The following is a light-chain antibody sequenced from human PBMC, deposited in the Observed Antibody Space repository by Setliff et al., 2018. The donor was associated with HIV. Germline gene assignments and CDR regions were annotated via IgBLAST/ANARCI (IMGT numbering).Light chain of an antibody. Sequence: QSALTQPASVSGSPGQSITISCTGTSSDIGTYNLVSWYQQHPGKAPKLLIYAVTKRPSGVSARFSASKSGNTASLTISGLQDEDEADYYCNSYTSRSTFIFGGGTKVTVL. V-gene: IGLV2-14*02. CDR2: AVT. J-gene: IGLJ2*01. CDR1: SSDIGTYNL. CDR3: NSYTSRSTFI.